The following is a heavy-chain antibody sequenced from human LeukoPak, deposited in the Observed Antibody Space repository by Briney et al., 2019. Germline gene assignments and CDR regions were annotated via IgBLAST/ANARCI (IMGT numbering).Heavy chain of an antibody. CDR2: IWYDGSNK. Sequence: GGSLRLSCAASGFTFSSYAIHWVRQAPGKGLEWVAIIWYDGSNKYYADSMKGRFTISRDNSKNTLYLQMNSLRAEDTAVYYCAKEGGITMVRGPDYWGQGTLVTVSS. D-gene: IGHD3-10*01. CDR1: GFTFSSYA. CDR3: AKEGGITMVRGPDY. V-gene: IGHV3-33*06. J-gene: IGHJ4*02.